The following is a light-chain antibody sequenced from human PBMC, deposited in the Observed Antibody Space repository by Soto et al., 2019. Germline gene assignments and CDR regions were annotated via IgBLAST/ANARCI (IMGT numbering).Light chain of an antibody. Sequence: EIVLTQSPATLSVSPGGRATRSSRASQSVRSNLAWYQQKPGQAPRLLMYDASTRATGIPSRFSGSGSGTEFTLTISSLQPEDFGTYYCQQFKSYPITFGQGTRLEIK. J-gene: IGKJ5*01. V-gene: IGKV3-15*01. CDR2: DAS. CDR3: QQFKSYPIT. CDR1: QSVRSN.